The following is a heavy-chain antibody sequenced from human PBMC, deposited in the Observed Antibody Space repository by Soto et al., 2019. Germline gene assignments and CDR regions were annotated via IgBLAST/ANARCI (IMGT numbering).Heavy chain of an antibody. Sequence: EVQLLESGGVLVQPGGSLTLSCAASGFTFSDYDMSWVRQGPGKGLEWVSVISHSGAGTYYADSVKGRFTISRDNSKTTLFLQMNSLRAEDTALYYCVRQAKLTTVTASVGYYYGLDVWGQGTTVTVSS. CDR1: GFTFSDYD. J-gene: IGHJ6*02. CDR2: ISHSGAGT. D-gene: IGHD4-17*01. V-gene: IGHV3-23*01. CDR3: VRQAKLTTVTASVGYYYGLDV.